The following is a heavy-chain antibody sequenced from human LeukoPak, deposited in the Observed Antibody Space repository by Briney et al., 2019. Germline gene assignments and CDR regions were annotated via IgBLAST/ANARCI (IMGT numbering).Heavy chain of an antibody. J-gene: IGHJ4*02. CDR1: GGSISSYY. CDR2: IYYSGST. CDR3: ARVGLEGHYFDY. D-gene: IGHD3-16*01. V-gene: IGHV4-59*01. Sequence: SETLSLTCTVSGGSISSYYWSWIRQPPGKGLEWIGYIYYSGSTNYNPSLKSRVTISVDTSKNQFSLKLSSVTAADTAVYYCARVGLEGHYFDYWGQGTLVTVSS.